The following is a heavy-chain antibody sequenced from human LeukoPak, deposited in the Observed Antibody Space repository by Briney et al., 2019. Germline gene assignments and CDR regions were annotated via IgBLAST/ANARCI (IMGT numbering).Heavy chain of an antibody. D-gene: IGHD2-15*01. CDR1: GFTFSSYA. CDR2: ISSDGSNK. Sequence: XGALRLSCAASGFTFSSYAMHWVRLAPGKGLEWVAVISSDGSNKYYADSVRGGFTISRDNAKNTLYLQINSLRAEDTAVYYCARAFCSGATCYSIDYWGQGTLVTVSS. J-gene: IGHJ4*02. CDR3: ARAFCSGATCYSIDY. V-gene: IGHV3-30*04.